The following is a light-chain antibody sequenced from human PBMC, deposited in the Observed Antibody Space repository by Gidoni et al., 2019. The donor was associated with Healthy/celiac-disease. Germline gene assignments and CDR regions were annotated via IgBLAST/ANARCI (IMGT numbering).Light chain of an antibody. V-gene: IGKV1-33*01. CDR1: QDISNY. CDR3: QQYDNLPLT. J-gene: IGKJ4*01. CDR2: DA. Sequence: DIQMTQSPSSLSASVGDRVTITCQASQDISNYLNWYQQKPGKAPKLLIYDASRFSGSGSGTDFTFTISSLQPEDIATYYCQQYDNLPLTFGGXTKVEIK.